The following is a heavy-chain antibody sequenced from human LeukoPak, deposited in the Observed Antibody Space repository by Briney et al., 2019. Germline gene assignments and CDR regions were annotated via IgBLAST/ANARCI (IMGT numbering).Heavy chain of an antibody. CDR1: GFTFSSYS. V-gene: IGHV3-48*04. Sequence: GGSLRLSCAASGFTFSSYSMNWVRQAPGKGLEWVSYISSSGSTIYYADSVKGRFTISRDNAKNSLYLQMNSLRAEDTAVYYCARDPGDSSGYVFDYWGQGTLVTVSS. D-gene: IGHD3-22*01. CDR3: ARDPGDSSGYVFDY. CDR2: ISSSGSTI. J-gene: IGHJ4*02.